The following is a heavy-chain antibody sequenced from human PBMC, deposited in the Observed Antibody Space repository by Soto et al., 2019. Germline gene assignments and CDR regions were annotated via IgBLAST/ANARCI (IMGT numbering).Heavy chain of an antibody. V-gene: IGHV3-23*01. J-gene: IGHJ4*02. Sequence: GGSLKLSCAASGFTFSSYAMSWVRQAPGKGLEWVSAISGSGGSTYYADSVKGRFTISRDNSKNTLYLQMNSLRAEDTAVYYCAKDVYGSGSYYNYWGQGTLVTVSS. CDR2: ISGSGGST. CDR3: AKDVYGSGSYYNY. CDR1: GFTFSSYA. D-gene: IGHD3-10*01.